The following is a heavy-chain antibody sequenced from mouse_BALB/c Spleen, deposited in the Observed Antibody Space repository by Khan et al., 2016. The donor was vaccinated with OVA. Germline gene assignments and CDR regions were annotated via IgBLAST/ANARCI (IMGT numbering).Heavy chain of an antibody. CDR3: ARSTYRYAFAY. J-gene: IGHJ3*01. V-gene: IGHV3-8*02. CDR2: IIYTGSI. CDR1: GDSITSGY. Sequence: EVKLLESGPSLVKPSQTLSLTCSVTGDSITSGYWNWIRKFPGNKFEFMGYIIYTGSIYYNPSLTSRISITRHTSKNQYYLQLNSVTTEDTATYYCARSTYRYAFAYWGQGTLVTVSA. D-gene: IGHD2-14*01.